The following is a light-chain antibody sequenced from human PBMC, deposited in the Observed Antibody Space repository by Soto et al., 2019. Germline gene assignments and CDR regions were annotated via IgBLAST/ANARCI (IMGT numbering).Light chain of an antibody. V-gene: IGKV3-15*01. Sequence: EIVVTQSPATLSVSPGERATLSCRASQSVSSNLAWYQQKHGQAPRLLIYGASTRATGIPARFSGSGSGTEFTITISSLQSEDCAVYYCQQYNNWPLTFGGGTKVDIK. CDR3: QQYNNWPLT. J-gene: IGKJ4*01. CDR2: GAS. CDR1: QSVSSN.